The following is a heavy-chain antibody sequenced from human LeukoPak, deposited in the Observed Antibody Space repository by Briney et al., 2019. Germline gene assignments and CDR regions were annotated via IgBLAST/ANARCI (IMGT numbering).Heavy chain of an antibody. Sequence: PGGSLRLSCAASGFTFHDYTMHWVRQAPGKGLEWVSSVSESGGSTYYADSVKGRFTISRDNSKNTLYLQMNSLRAEDTAVYYCAKNQRKLLWFGETDYWGQGTLVTVSS. CDR1: GFTFHDYT. CDR2: VSESGGST. D-gene: IGHD3-10*01. J-gene: IGHJ4*02. V-gene: IGHV3-23*01. CDR3: AKNQRKLLWFGETDY.